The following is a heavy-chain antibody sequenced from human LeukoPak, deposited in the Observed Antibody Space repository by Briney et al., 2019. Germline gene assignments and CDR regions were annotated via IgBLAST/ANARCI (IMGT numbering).Heavy chain of an antibody. CDR3: ARESITGHRDFDY. CDR2: ISSGSRTI. D-gene: IGHD1-20*01. CDR1: GFAFSSYS. V-gene: IGHV3-48*01. Sequence: GGSLRLSCAASGFAFSSYSMNWVRQAPGRGLEWISYISSGSRTIYYADPVKGRFTISRDNGDNSLYLLLNSLRADDTAVYFCARESITGHRDFDYWGQGTLITVSS. J-gene: IGHJ4*02.